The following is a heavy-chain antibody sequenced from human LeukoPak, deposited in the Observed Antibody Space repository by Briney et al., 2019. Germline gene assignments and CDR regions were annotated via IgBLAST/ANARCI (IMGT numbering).Heavy chain of an antibody. CDR2: INPSGGST. CDR3: ARDLRYSSGWSASGMDV. J-gene: IGHJ6*03. D-gene: IGHD6-19*01. CDR1: GYTFTSYY. V-gene: IGHV1-46*01. Sequence: GASVKVSCKASGYTFTSYYMHWVRQAPGQGLEWMGIINPSGGSTSYAQKLQGRVSMTTDTSTSTAYMDLRSLRSDDTAVYYCARDLRYSSGWSASGMDVWGKGTTVTISS.